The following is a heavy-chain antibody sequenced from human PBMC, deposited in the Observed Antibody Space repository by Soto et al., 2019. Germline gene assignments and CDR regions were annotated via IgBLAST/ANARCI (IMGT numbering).Heavy chain of an antibody. J-gene: IGHJ5*02. V-gene: IGHV1-18*01. CDR2: ISTYSGDT. CDR1: GYTFFTYD. D-gene: IGHD5-12*01. Sequence: QVHLVQSGVEVKTPGASVKVSCQASGYTFFTYDISWVRQAPGQGLEWMGWISTYSGDTKYAQKFQGIVTMTTDTSTTTAYLELRSRRSDDSAVYYCARHHGPTTSENWFDPWGQGTLVTVSS. CDR3: ARHHGPTTSENWFDP.